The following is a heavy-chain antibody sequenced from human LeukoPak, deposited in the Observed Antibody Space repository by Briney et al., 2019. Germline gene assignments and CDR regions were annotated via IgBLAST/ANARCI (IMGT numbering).Heavy chain of an antibody. V-gene: IGHV3-33*03. CDR2: IWYGGSNK. D-gene: IGHD3-3*01. Sequence: GRSLRLSCAASGFTFSSYGMHWVRQAPGKGLEWVAVIWYGGSNKYYADSVKGRFTIARDNAKNSLFLQMSSLRADDTAVYYCATWGSIFGVTFFDYWGQGTLVTVSS. J-gene: IGHJ4*02. CDR3: ATWGSIFGVTFFDY. CDR1: GFTFSSYG.